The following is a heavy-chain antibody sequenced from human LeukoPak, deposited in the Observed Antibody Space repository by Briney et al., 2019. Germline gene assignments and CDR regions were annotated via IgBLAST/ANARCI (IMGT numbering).Heavy chain of an antibody. CDR2: ISYDGSNK. V-gene: IGHV3-30-3*01. D-gene: IGHD1-26*01. CDR1: GFSFRSYA. CDR3: AKDRRGFGSHPDY. Sequence: GGSLRLSCAASGFSFRSYAMYWVRQAPGKGLEWVAVISYDGSNKYYAESVKGRFTISRDNSKNTLYLQMNSLRAEDTAVYYCAKDRRGFGSHPDYWGQGTLVTVSS. J-gene: IGHJ4*02.